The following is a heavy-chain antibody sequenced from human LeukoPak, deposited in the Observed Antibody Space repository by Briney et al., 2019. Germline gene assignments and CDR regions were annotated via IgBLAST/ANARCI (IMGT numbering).Heavy chain of an antibody. D-gene: IGHD6-13*01. CDR1: GFTFSSYA. J-gene: IGHJ6*03. Sequence: GGSLRLSCAASGFTFSSYAMTWVRQGPGKGLEWVSAIIGSGGKTYYADSVKGRFTISRDNSKNTLYLQMNSLRAEDTAVYYCARVGSSWGPDYYYYYYMDVWGKGTTVTTSS. CDR3: ARVGSSWGPDYYYYYYMDV. CDR2: IIGSGGKT. V-gene: IGHV3-23*01.